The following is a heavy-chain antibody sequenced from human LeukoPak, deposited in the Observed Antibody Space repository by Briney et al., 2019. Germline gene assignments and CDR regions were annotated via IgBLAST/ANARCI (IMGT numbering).Heavy chain of an antibody. CDR2: ISGSGGST. Sequence: GGSLRLSCAASGFTFSSYAMSWVRQAPGKGLEWVSAISGSGGSTYYADSVKGRFTISRDNSKNTLYLQMNSLRAEDTAVYYCARAKEGTSLVLSFKYHYYFLDVWGIGTTVTVSS. CDR1: GFTFSSYA. CDR3: ARAKEGTSLVLSFKYHYYFLDV. J-gene: IGHJ6*04. V-gene: IGHV3-23*01. D-gene: IGHD2-2*01.